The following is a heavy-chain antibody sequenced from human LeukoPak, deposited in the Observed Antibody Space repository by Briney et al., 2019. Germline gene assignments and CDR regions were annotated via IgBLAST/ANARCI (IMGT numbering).Heavy chain of an antibody. CDR3: ARGRTVRDMDV. J-gene: IGHJ6*03. CDR2: IYHSGST. D-gene: IGHD4-11*01. CDR1: GYSISSGYY. Sequence: SETLSLTCAVSGYSISSGYYWGWSRQPPGKGLGWSGSIYHSGSTYYNPSLKSRVNLSVDPSKNQSSLKLSSVPAAATGVYSCARGRTVRDMDVWGKGTTVTVSS. V-gene: IGHV4-38-2*01.